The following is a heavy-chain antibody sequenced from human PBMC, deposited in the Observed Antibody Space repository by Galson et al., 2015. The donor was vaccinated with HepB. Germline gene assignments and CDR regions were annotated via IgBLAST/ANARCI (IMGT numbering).Heavy chain of an antibody. CDR3: ETGGLMYAVEI. Sequence: SLRLSCAVSGITFSSYWMNWLRQAPGKGQDCVASIKPDGTEKQYVNPVTGRFTISRDNAKNSFYLQMNRRTVEYTAVYNCETGGLMYAVEIWGLVRKVTVSS. CDR1: GITFSSYW. J-gene: IGHJ3*02. V-gene: IGHV3-7*01. D-gene: IGHD2-8*01. CDR2: IKPDGTEK.